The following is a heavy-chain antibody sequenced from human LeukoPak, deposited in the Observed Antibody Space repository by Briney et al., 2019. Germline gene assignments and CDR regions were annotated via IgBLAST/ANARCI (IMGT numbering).Heavy chain of an antibody. CDR2: INHSGST. Sequence: PSETLSLTCTVSGGSISSSSYYWGWIRQPPGKGLEWIGEINHSGSTNYNPSLKSRVTISVDTSKNQFSLKLSSVTAADTAVYYCASRPDWFDPWGQGTLVTVSS. D-gene: IGHD6-6*01. V-gene: IGHV4-39*07. J-gene: IGHJ5*02. CDR3: ASRPDWFDP. CDR1: GGSISSSSYY.